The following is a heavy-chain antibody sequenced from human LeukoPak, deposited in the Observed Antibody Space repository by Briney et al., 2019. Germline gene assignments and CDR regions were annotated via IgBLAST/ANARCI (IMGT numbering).Heavy chain of an antibody. V-gene: IGHV4-61*01. CDR1: VGSVRSGCYY. J-gene: IGHJ6*02. CDR2: IYYSGST. Sequence: SETLSLTCTVSVGSVRSGCYYWSWIRQPPGKGLEWIGYIYYSGSTNYNPSLKSRVTISVDTSKNQFSLKLSSVTAADTAVYYCATQYSGSFSYYYYGMHVWRQGTTVTVSS. CDR3: ATQYSGSFSYYYYGMHV. D-gene: IGHD1-26*01.